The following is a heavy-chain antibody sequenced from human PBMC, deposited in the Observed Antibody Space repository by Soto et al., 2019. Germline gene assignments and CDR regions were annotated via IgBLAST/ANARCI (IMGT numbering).Heavy chain of an antibody. CDR2: ISGSGGST. Sequence: GGSLRLSCAASGFTFSSYAMSWVRQAPGKGLEWVSAISGSGGSTYYADSVKGRFTISRDNSKNTLYLQMNSLRAEDTAVYYCAKALRDDYIWGSYRPFDYWGQGTLVTVSS. J-gene: IGHJ4*02. CDR1: GFTFSSYA. V-gene: IGHV3-23*01. CDR3: AKALRDDYIWGSYRPFDY. D-gene: IGHD3-16*02.